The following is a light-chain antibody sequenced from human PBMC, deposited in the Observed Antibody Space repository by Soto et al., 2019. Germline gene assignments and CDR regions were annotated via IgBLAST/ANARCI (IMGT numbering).Light chain of an antibody. CDR1: QSISSNR. J-gene: IGKJ3*01. CDR3: QQYDRSPIT. CDR2: GVS. Sequence: EIVLTQSPGTLSLSPGERATLYCRASQSISSNRFAWFQEKPGQAPSLLIYGVSSRATDIPDRLSGSGSGTDFTLTISRLEREDVGVCYCQQYDRSPITFGPGTKVDIK. V-gene: IGKV3-20*01.